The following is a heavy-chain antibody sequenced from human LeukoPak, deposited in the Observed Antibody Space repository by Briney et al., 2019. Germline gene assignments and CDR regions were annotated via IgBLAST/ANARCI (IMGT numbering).Heavy chain of an antibody. Sequence: SETLSLTCTVSGYSISSGYYWGWIRQPPGKGLEWIGSIYYSGSTYYNPSLKSRVTISVDTSKNQFSLKLSSVTAADTAVYYCARVQLVFSYYYYYMDVWGKGTTVTVSS. CDR1: GYSISSGYY. CDR2: IYYSGST. D-gene: IGHD6-6*01. CDR3: ARVQLVFSYYYYYMDV. V-gene: IGHV4-38-2*02. J-gene: IGHJ6*03.